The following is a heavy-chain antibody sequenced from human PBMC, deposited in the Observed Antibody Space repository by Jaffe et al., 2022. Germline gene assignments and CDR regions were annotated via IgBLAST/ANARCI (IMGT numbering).Heavy chain of an antibody. Sequence: QVQLVESGGGVVQPGGSLRLSCAASGFTFSSYGMHWVRQAPGKGLEWVAFIRYDGSNKYYADSVKGRFTISRDNSKNTLYLQMNSLRAEDTAVYYCAKVKSGYVLLWFGELGFDYWGQGTLVTVSS. CDR3: AKVKSGYVLLWFGELGFDY. V-gene: IGHV3-30*02. CDR1: GFTFSSYG. J-gene: IGHJ4*02. CDR2: IRYDGSNK. D-gene: IGHD3-10*01.